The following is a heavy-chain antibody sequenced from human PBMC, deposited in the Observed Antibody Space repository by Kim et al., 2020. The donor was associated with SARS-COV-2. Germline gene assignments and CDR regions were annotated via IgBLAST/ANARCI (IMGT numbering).Heavy chain of an antibody. V-gene: IGHV1-2*06. CDR1: GYTFTGDH. CDR3: ARGELLWFGDL. J-gene: IGHJ4*02. Sequence: ASVKVSCKASGYTFTGDHMHWVRQAPGQGPEWMGRISPNSGGTKYAQKFQGRVTMTRDTSGSTAYMELSRLRSDDTAVYYCARGELLWFGDLWGQGTLVTVSS. D-gene: IGHD3-10*01. CDR2: ISPNSGGT.